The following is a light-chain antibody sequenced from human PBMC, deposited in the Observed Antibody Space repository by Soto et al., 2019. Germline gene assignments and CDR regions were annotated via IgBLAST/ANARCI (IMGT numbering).Light chain of an antibody. CDR3: SSYTTSSTLV. V-gene: IGLV2-14*01. J-gene: IGLJ3*02. CDR2: DVA. CDR1: SSDVGVYDY. Sequence: QSALTQPASVSGSPGQSITISCTGTSSDVGVYDYVSWYQHHPGKAPTLIIYDVADRPSGVSDRFSGSKSGNTASLTISGLQAEDEADYYCSSYTTSSTLVFGGGTKLTVL.